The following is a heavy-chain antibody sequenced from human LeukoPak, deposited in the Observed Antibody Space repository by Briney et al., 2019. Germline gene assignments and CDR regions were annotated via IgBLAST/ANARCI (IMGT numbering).Heavy chain of an antibody. Sequence: ASVKVSCKASGYTFTGYYMHWVRQAPGQGLEWMGRINPNSGGTNYAQKFQGRVTMTRDTSISTAYMELSRLRSDDTAVYYCARDRSPMVRGVIGFRFDPWGQGTLVTVSS. V-gene: IGHV1-2*06. CDR3: ARDRSPMVRGVIGFRFDP. CDR1: GYTFTGYY. D-gene: IGHD3-10*01. J-gene: IGHJ5*02. CDR2: INPNSGGT.